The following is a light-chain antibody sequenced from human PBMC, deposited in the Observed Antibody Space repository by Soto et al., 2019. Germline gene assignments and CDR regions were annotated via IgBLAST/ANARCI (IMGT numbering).Light chain of an antibody. J-gene: IGKJ2*01. V-gene: IGKV3-15*01. CDR2: GAS. Sequence: EIVMTHSPATLSVSPGERATLSCRASQSVSTNLAWYQQNPGQAPRLLIYGASTRATGIPARFSGSGSGTEFTLTISSLQSEDFAVYYCQQYNNWPLEFTFGQGTKLEIK. CDR1: QSVSTN. CDR3: QQYNNWPLEFT.